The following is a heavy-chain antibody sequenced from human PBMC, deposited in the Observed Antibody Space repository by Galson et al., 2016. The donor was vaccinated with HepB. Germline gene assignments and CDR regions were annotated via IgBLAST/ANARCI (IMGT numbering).Heavy chain of an antibody. J-gene: IGHJ4*02. CDR3: AKQLPYGGNSRSPDY. Sequence: SLRLSCAASGFTFSTYYMTWVRQPPGKGLEWVAGIKQDGSEKYYVDSVRGRFTISRDNAKNSLYLQMNSLRAEDTAVYYCAKQLPYGGNSRSPDYWGQGTLVTVSS. V-gene: IGHV3-7*02. D-gene: IGHD4-23*01. CDR2: IKQDGSEK. CDR1: GFTFSTYY.